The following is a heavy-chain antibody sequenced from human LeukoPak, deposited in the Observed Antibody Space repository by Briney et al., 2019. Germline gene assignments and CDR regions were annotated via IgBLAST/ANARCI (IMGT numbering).Heavy chain of an antibody. Sequence: ASVKVSCKASGYTFTGYYMHWVRQAPGQGLEWMGWINPNSGDTNCAQKFQGRVTMTRDTSISTAYMEVTRLISDDTAIYYCARDKNPTVFDSWGQGTLVTVSS. V-gene: IGHV1-2*02. CDR1: GYTFTGYY. CDR3: ARDKNPTVFDS. J-gene: IGHJ4*02. CDR2: INPNSGDT.